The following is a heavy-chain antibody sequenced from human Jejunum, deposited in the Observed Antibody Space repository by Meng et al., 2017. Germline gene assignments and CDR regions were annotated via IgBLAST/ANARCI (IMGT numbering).Heavy chain of an antibody. Sequence: GESLKISCAASGFTFSRYLMHWVHQAPGKGLVWVSRIKPDGSSSNNADSVKGRFTVSRDNSKNTLYLQMNSLRAEDTAVYYCARDIALHWFYFWGQGTLVTVSS. J-gene: IGHJ4*02. CDR3: ARDIALHWFYF. CDR1: GFTFSRYL. CDR2: IKPDGSSS. V-gene: IGHV3-74*01. D-gene: IGHD3-9*01.